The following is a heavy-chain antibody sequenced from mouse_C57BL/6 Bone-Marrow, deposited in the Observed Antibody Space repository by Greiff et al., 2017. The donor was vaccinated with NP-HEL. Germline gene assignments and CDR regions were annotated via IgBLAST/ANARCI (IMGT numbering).Heavy chain of an antibody. CDR2: ILPSIGRT. CDR1: DSEVFPIAY. V-gene: IGHV15-2*01. J-gene: IGHJ1*03. Sequence: VQLQESGSELRSPGSSVKLSCKDFDSEVFPIAYMSWVRQKPGHGFEWIGGILPSIGRTIYGEKFEDKATLDADTLSNTAYLELNSLTSEDSAIYYCARPTVVARGYFDVWGTGTTVTVSS. D-gene: IGHD1-1*01. CDR3: ARPTVVARGYFDV.